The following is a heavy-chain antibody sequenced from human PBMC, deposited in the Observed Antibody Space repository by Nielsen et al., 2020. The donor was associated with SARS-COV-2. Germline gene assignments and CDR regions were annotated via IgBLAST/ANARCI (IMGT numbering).Heavy chain of an antibody. D-gene: IGHD2-21*02. Sequence: GGSLRLSCAASGFTFSSYWMSWVRQAPGEGLEWVSSISSSSSYIYYADSVKGRFTISRDNAKNSLYLQMNSLRAEDTAVYYCAKKGAGCGGDCYSGGYYYGMDVWGQGTTVTVSS. V-gene: IGHV3-21*01. CDR3: AKKGAGCGGDCYSGGYYYGMDV. CDR1: GFTFSSYW. J-gene: IGHJ6*02. CDR2: ISSSSSYI.